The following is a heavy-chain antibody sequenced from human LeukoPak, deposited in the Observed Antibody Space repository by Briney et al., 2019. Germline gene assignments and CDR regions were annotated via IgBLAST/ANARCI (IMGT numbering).Heavy chain of an antibody. CDR2: ISSSGSTI. CDR1: GFTFDDYG. J-gene: IGHJ6*04. D-gene: IGHD3-10*02. Sequence: GGSLRLSCAASGFTFDDYGMSWVRQAPGEGLEWVSYISSSGSTIYYADSVKGRFTISRDNAKNSLYLQMNSLRAEDTAVYYCAELGITMIGGVWGKGTTVTISP. V-gene: IGHV3-48*03. CDR3: AELGITMIGGV.